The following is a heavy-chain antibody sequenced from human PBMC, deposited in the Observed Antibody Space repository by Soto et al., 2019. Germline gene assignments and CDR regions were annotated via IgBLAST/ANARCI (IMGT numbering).Heavy chain of an antibody. D-gene: IGHD2-15*01. CDR3: ARHAWYCSGGSCWYYYYYYGMDV. CDR2: IDPSDSYT. CDR1: GYSFTSYW. J-gene: IGHJ6*02. Sequence: GESLKISCKGSGYSFTSYWISWVRQMPGKGLEWMGRIDPSDSYTNYSPSFQGHVTTSADKSISTAYLQWSSLEASDTAMYYCARHAWYCSGGSCWYYYYYYGMDVWGQGTTVTVPS. V-gene: IGHV5-10-1*01.